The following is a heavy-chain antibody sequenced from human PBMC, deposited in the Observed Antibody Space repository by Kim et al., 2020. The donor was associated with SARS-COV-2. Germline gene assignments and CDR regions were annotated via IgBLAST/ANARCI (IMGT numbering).Heavy chain of an antibody. CDR1: GYTFTSYD. D-gene: IGHD6-13*01. V-gene: IGHV1-8*01. CDR3: ATPLYSSSWSGVDYYYYGMDV. CDR2: MNPNSGNT. J-gene: IGHJ6*02. Sequence: ASVKVSCKASGYTFTSYDTNWVRQATGQGLEWMGWMNPNSGNTGYAQKFQGRVTMTRNTSISTAYMELSSLRSEDTAVYYCATPLYSSSWSGVDYYYYGMDVWGQGTTVTVSS.